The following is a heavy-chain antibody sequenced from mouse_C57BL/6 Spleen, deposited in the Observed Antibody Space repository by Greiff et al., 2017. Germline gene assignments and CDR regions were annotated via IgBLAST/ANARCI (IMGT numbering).Heavy chain of an antibody. V-gene: IGHV5-9-1*02. CDR1: GFTFSSYA. J-gene: IGHJ2*01. CDR2: ISSGGDYI. Sequence: EVKLVESGEGLVKPGGSLKLSCAASGFTFSSYAMSWVRQTPEKRLEWVAYISSGGDYIYYADTVKGRFTISRDNARNTLYLQMSSLKSEDTAMYYCTRDGGTTGRFDYWGQGTTLTVSS. CDR3: TRDGGTTGRFDY. D-gene: IGHD2-14*01.